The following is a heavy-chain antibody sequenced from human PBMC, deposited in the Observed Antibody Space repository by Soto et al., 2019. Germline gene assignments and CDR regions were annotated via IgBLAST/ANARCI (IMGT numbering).Heavy chain of an antibody. V-gene: IGHV3-43*01. CDR2: ISWDGGST. CDR1: GFTFYDYT. Sequence: GGSLRLSCAASGFTFYDYTMHWVRQAPGKGLEWVSLISWDGGSTYYADSVKGRFTISRDNSKNTLYPQMSSLRAEDTAVYYCAQQRGYCSGGSCYFFFWGQGTLVTVSS. J-gene: IGHJ4*02. CDR3: AQQRGYCSGGSCYFFF. D-gene: IGHD2-15*01.